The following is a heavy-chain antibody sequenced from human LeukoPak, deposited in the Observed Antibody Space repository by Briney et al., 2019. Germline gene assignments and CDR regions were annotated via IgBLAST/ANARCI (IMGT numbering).Heavy chain of an antibody. Sequence: PSETLSLTCAVYGGSFSGYYGSWIRQPPGKVLEWIGEINHSGSTNYNPSLKSRVTISVDTSTNQFCLNLSSVTAADTAVYYCASGYSYYYGMDVWGQGTTVTVSS. CDR3: ASGYSYYYGMDV. V-gene: IGHV4-34*01. CDR1: GGSFSGYY. J-gene: IGHJ6*02. CDR2: INHSGST. D-gene: IGHD2-21*01.